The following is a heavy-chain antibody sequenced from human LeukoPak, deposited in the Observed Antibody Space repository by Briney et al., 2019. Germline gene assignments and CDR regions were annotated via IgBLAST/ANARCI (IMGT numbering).Heavy chain of an antibody. Sequence: SETLSLTCTVSGXSISSGGYYWSWIRQHPGKGLEWIGYIYYSGSTYYNPSLKSRVTISVDTSKNQFSLKLSSVTAADTAVYYCARHCSGGSCYSSHFDYWGQGTLVTVSS. V-gene: IGHV4-31*03. CDR1: GXSISSGGYY. J-gene: IGHJ4*02. D-gene: IGHD2-15*01. CDR3: ARHCSGGSCYSSHFDY. CDR2: IYYSGST.